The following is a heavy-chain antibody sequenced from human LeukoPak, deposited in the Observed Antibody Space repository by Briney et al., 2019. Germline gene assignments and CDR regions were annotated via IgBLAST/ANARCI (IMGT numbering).Heavy chain of an antibody. CDR2: IYHSGST. Sequence: TSETLSLTCTVSGGSISSSSYYWGWIRQPPGKGLEWIGEIYHSGSTNYNPSLRSRVTISVDKSKNQFSLKLSSVTAADTAVYYCARSKGDYWGQGTLVTVSS. J-gene: IGHJ4*02. CDR1: GGSISSSSYY. CDR3: ARSKGDY. V-gene: IGHV4-39*07.